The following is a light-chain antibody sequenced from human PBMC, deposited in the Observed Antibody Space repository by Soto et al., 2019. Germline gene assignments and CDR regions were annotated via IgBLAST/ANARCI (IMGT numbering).Light chain of an antibody. Sequence: SYELTQPSSVSVSPGQTASITCSGEKLGDKYACWYQQKPGQSPVLVIYQDNKRPSGIPERFSGSNSGNTDTLTISGTQTMDEADYYCQAWDSSTYVFGTGTKLTVL. CDR1: KLGDKY. CDR3: QAWDSSTYV. J-gene: IGLJ1*01. CDR2: QDN. V-gene: IGLV3-1*01.